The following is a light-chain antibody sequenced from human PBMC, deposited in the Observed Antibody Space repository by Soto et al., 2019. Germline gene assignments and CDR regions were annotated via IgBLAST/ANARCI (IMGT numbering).Light chain of an antibody. CDR1: SSDVGGYNY. V-gene: IGLV2-14*01. J-gene: IGLJ2*01. Sequence: QSVLTQPASVSGSPGQSITISCTGTSSDVGGYNYVSWYQQHPGKAPKLMIYDVSNRPSGVSNRFSGSKSGNTASLTISGLQAEDEADYYCSSYTSSGTLAFGGGTKLTVL. CDR2: DVS. CDR3: SSYTSSGTLA.